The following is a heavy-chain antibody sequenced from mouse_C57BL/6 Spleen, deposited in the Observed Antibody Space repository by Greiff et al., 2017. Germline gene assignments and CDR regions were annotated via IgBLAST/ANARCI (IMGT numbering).Heavy chain of an antibody. V-gene: IGHV5-9*01. J-gene: IGHJ2*01. CDR3: ARLSGSSPDY. CDR1: GFTFSSYT. D-gene: IGHD1-1*01. Sequence: EVKLVESGGGLVKPGGSLKLSCAASGFTFSSYTMSWVRQTPEKRLEWVATISGGGGNTYYPDSVKGRFTISRDNAKNTLYLQMSSLRSEDTALYYCARLSGSSPDYWGQGTTLTVSS. CDR2: ISGGGGNT.